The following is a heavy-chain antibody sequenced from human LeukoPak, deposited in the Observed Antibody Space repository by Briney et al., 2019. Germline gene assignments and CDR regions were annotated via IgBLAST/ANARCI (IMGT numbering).Heavy chain of an antibody. Sequence: PGGSLRLSCAASGFTFSSYSMNWVCQAPGKGLEWVSYISSSSSTIYYADSVKGRFTISRDNAKNSLYLQMNSLRAEDTAVYYCARDKYTNSWSGSNFDYWGQGTLVTVPS. D-gene: IGHD6-13*01. V-gene: IGHV3-48*01. CDR3: ARDKYTNSWSGSNFDY. J-gene: IGHJ4*02. CDR1: GFTFSSYS. CDR2: ISSSSSTI.